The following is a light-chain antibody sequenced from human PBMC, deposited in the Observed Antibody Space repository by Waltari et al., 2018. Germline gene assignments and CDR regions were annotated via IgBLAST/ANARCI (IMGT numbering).Light chain of an antibody. J-gene: IGKJ1*01. Sequence: VLTQSPGTLSLSPGETATLSCRASQSISKYVVWYQQRPGHAPRLLSYAASTRATGVPDRFSGSGYGTDFTLTISRLEPEDFAVYYCQNHERLPATFGQGTKVEIK. CDR1: QSISKY. V-gene: IGKV3-20*01. CDR2: AAS. CDR3: QNHERLPAT.